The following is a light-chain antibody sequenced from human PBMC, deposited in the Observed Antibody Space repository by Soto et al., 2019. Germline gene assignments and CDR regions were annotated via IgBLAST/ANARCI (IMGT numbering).Light chain of an antibody. CDR1: SSNIGAGYD. CDR2: GNS. J-gene: IGLJ2*01. CDR3: QSYDSSLSVV. Sequence: QLVLTQPPSVSGAPGQRGTISCTGSSSNIGAGYDVHWYQQLPGTAPKILIYGNSNRPSGVPDRFSGSKSGTSASLAITGLQAEDEADYYCQSYDSSLSVVFGGGTKLTVL. V-gene: IGLV1-40*01.